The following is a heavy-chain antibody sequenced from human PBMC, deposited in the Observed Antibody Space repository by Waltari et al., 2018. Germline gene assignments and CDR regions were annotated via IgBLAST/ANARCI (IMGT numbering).Heavy chain of an antibody. CDR3: ARAYYFGVVTIPAFDI. J-gene: IGHJ3*02. Sequence: EVQLVESGGGLVKPGGSLRLSCAASGFTFSSYSMNWVRQAPGKGVEWVLSISSISSYISYVDSLTGRFTISRDNAKNSLYLQMNSLRAEDTAVYYCARAYYFGVVTIPAFDIWGQGTMVTVSS. CDR2: ISSISSYI. V-gene: IGHV3-21*01. CDR1: GFTFSSYS. D-gene: IGHD3-3*01.